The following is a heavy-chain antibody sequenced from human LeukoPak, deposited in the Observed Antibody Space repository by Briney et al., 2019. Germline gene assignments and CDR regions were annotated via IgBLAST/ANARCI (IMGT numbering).Heavy chain of an antibody. CDR3: ARGHRGTRYGSGSYPSRRERGSGD. CDR2: INHSGST. CDR1: GGSFSGYY. D-gene: IGHD3-10*01. Sequence: SETLSLTCAVYGGSFSGYYWSWIRQPPGKGLEWIGEINHSGSTNYNPSLKSRVTISVDTSKNQFSLKLSSVTAADTAVYYCARGHRGTRYGSGSYPSRRERGSGDWGQGTLVTVSS. J-gene: IGHJ4*02. V-gene: IGHV4-34*01.